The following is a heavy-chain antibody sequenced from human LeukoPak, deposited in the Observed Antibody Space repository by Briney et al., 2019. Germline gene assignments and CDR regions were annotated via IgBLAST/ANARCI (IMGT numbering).Heavy chain of an antibody. V-gene: IGHV3-33*06. J-gene: IGHJ4*02. D-gene: IGHD3-10*01. CDR2: IWYDGSNK. Sequence: GRSLRLSCAAAGFTFSSYGMHWVRQAPGKGLEWVAVIWYDGSNKYYADSVKGRFTISRDNSKTPLYLQMNSLRAEDTAVYYCAKDRMVRGVKEYYFDYWGQGNLVTVSS. CDR1: GFTFSSYG. CDR3: AKDRMVRGVKEYYFDY.